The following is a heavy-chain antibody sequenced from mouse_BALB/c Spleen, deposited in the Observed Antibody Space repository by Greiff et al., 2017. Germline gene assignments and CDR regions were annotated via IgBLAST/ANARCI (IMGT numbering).Heavy chain of an antibody. CDR2: INPYNGAT. Sequence: VQLQQSGPELVKPGASVKISCKASGYSFTGYYMHWVKQSHVKSLEWIGRINPYNGATSYNQNFKDKASLTVDKSSSTAYMELHSLTSEDSAVYYCARGQTAWFAYWGQGTLVTVSA. CDR3: ARGQTAWFAY. D-gene: IGHD4-1*01. V-gene: IGHV1-31*01. J-gene: IGHJ3*01. CDR1: GYSFTGYY.